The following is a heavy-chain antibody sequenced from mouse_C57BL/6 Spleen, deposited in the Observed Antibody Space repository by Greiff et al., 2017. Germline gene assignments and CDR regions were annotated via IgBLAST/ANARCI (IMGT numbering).Heavy chain of an antibody. CDR2: IDPSDSYT. CDR3: ASPTGRMDY. CDR1: GYTFTSYW. D-gene: IGHD4-1*02. J-gene: IGHJ4*01. Sequence: VQLQQPGAELVKPGASVKLSCKASGYTFTSYWMQWVKQRPGQGLEWIGEIDPSDSYTNYNQKFKGKATLTVDTSSSTAYMQLSSLTSEDSAVYYCASPTGRMDYWGQGTSVTVSS. V-gene: IGHV1-50*01.